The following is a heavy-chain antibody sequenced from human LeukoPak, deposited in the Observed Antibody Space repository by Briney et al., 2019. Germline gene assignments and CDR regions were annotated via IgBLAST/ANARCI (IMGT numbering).Heavy chain of an antibody. CDR3: ARADPGDAFDI. V-gene: IGHV4-30-4*08. J-gene: IGHJ3*02. CDR2: ILYSGTT. Sequence: SETLSLTCTVSSASISSGGYDWSWIRQPPGKGLEWIAYILYSGTTYNNPSLKSRLTISMNTSKNQFSLTLSSVTAADTAVYYCARADPGDAFDIWGQGTMVTVSS. CDR1: SASISSGGYD.